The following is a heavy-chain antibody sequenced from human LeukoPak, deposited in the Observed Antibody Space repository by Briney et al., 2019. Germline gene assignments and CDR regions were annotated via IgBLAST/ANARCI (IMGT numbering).Heavy chain of an antibody. J-gene: IGHJ4*02. CDR1: GFTFSSYG. D-gene: IGHD5-12*01. CDR2: ISSSSDSI. Sequence: GGSLRLSCAASGFTFSSYGMNWVRQAPGKRLEWVSYISSSSDSIYYADSVKGRFTISRDNAENSLYLQMSSLRDEDTAVYYCARDPYSGYDKRVYYFDYWGQGTLVTVSS. V-gene: IGHV3-48*02. CDR3: ARDPYSGYDKRVYYFDY.